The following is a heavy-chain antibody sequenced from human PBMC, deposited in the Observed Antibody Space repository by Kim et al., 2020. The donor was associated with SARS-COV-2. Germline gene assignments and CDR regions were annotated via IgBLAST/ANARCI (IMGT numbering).Heavy chain of an antibody. Sequence: YNPSLKSRVTISVDTSKNQFSRKLSSVTAADTAVYYCARAVVPAATWFDPWGQGTLVTVSS. J-gene: IGHJ5*02. D-gene: IGHD2-2*01. V-gene: IGHV4-59*01. CDR3: ARAVVPAATWFDP.